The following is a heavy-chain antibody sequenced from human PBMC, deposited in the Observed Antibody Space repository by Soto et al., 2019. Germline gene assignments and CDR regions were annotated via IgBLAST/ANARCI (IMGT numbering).Heavy chain of an antibody. J-gene: IGHJ4*02. CDR2: IDPSDSQT. CDR3: ARQIYDSDSGPNFQYYFDN. Sequence: PGESLKISCKGSGYSFAGYWITWVRQMPGKGLEWMGRIDPSDSQTYYSPSFRGHVTISAAKSITTVFLQWSSLRASDTAMYYCARQIYDSDSGPNFQYYFDNWGQGTLVTVSS. D-gene: IGHD3-22*01. V-gene: IGHV5-10-1*01. CDR1: GYSFAGYW.